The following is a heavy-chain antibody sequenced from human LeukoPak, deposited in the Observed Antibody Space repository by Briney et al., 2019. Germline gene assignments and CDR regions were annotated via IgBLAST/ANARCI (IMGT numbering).Heavy chain of an antibody. D-gene: IGHD3-3*01. Sequence: GGSLRLSCAASGFTFSSYGMHWVRQAPGKGLEWVAFIRYDGSNKYYADSVKGRFTISRDNSKNTLYLQMNSLRAEDTAVYYCANLAGYYDFWSGYSADDAFDTWGQGTMVTVSS. J-gene: IGHJ3*02. V-gene: IGHV3-30*02. CDR3: ANLAGYYDFWSGYSADDAFDT. CDR1: GFTFSSYG. CDR2: IRYDGSNK.